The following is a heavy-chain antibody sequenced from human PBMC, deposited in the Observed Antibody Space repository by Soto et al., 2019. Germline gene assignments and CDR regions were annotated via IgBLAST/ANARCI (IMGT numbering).Heavy chain of an antibody. CDR2: VYYSGTT. CDR1: GGSVSSGSYY. J-gene: IGHJ4*02. D-gene: IGHD4-17*01. V-gene: IGHV4-61*01. CDR3: ARTTAVPNTLRSRYFFDY. Sequence: SETLSLTCAVSGGSVSSGSYYWTWIRQPPGRGLEWIGYVYYSGTTNYNPSLKSRVTISVDLSKNQFSLRLSSVTTADTALYYCARTTAVPNTLRSRYFFDYWGQGTLVTVSS.